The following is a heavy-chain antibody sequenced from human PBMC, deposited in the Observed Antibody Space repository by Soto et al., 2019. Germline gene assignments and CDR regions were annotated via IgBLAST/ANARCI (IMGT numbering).Heavy chain of an antibody. Sequence: QVQLLESGGGVVQPRRSLRLSCVASGFTFSNYGMHWVRQAPGKGLEWVAVISNGGSNKYYADSVKGRFTISRDNSKNTLYLQMNSLRAEDTAVYYCAKDLWFGESLKYYFDYWGQGILVTVSS. D-gene: IGHD3-10*01. CDR2: ISNGGSNK. V-gene: IGHV3-30*18. J-gene: IGHJ4*02. CDR1: GFTFSNYG. CDR3: AKDLWFGESLKYYFDY.